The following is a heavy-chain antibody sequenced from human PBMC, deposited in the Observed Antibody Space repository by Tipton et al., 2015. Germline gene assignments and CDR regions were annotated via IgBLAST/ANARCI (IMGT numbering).Heavy chain of an antibody. V-gene: IGHV6-1*01. CDR2: TYYRSKWYN. Sequence: GLVKPSQTLSLTCGISGDSVSSDSAAWHWIRQSPSRGLEWLGRTYYRSKWYNDYAVSVKSRITINPDTSKNQFSLKMSSVTAADTAVYFCARGLEHGMDGWGQGTTVTVS. D-gene: IGHD3-16*01. J-gene: IGHJ6*02. CDR1: GDSVSSDSAA. CDR3: ARGLEHGMDG.